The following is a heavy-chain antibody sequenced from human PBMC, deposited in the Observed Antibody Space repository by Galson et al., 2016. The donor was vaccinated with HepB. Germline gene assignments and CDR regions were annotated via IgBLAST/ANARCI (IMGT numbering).Heavy chain of an antibody. D-gene: IGHD4-17*01. V-gene: IGHV3-30*18. CDR1: GSSFSSFA. Sequence: SLRLSCAASGSSFSSFAMHWVRQAPGKGLEWVAVISYTGTDQFYADSMKGRFTISRDNSKNTLYLQVNSLRPEDTAVYYCAKASTVTTDYFDYWGQGTLVTVSS. CDR3: AKASTVTTDYFDY. J-gene: IGHJ4*02. CDR2: ISYTGTDQ.